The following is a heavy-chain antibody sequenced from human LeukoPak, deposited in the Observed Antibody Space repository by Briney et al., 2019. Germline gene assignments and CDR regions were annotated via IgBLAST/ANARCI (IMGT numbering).Heavy chain of an antibody. CDR3: ARTYCSGGSCYSRYYYYYYYMDV. CDR2: INHSGST. J-gene: IGHJ6*03. Sequence: SETLSLTCAVYGGSFSGDFWSWLRQSPGKGLEWIGEINHSGSTNYNPSLKSQVTISVDTSKNQFSLKLSSVTAADTAVYYCARTYCSGGSCYSRYYYYYYYMDVWGKGTTVTVSS. D-gene: IGHD2-15*01. CDR1: GGSFSGDF. V-gene: IGHV4-34*01.